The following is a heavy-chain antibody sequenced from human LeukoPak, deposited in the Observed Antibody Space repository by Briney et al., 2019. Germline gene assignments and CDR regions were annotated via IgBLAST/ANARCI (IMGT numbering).Heavy chain of an antibody. V-gene: IGHV3-48*02. J-gene: IGHJ6*02. Sequence: GGSLRLSCAASGFTFSSYSMNWVRQAPGKGLEWVSYISSRSSTIYYADSVMGRFTISRDNAKNSLYLQMTSLRDEDTAVYYCARANPGYCSGGSCYYYGMDVWAKGPRSPSP. CDR3: ARANPGYCSGGSCYYYGMDV. D-gene: IGHD2-15*01. CDR2: ISSRSSTI. CDR1: GFTFSSYS.